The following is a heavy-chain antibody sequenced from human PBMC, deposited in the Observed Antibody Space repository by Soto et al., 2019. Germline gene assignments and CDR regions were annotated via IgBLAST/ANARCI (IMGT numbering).Heavy chain of an antibody. CDR3: TRAVETSMADTLWGAFDA. J-gene: IGHJ3*01. D-gene: IGHD5-18*01. Sequence: QVQLQESGPGLVKPSQTLSLTCTVSGDSISSGDYSWTWIRQHPGKGLEWIGYIYYSGNTKYNPSLKSRITISLDTSKSQYSLRLTSVTAADTAVYYCTRAVETSMADTLWGAFDAWGQGTMVTVSS. CDR1: GDSISSGDYS. V-gene: IGHV4-31*03. CDR2: IYYSGNT.